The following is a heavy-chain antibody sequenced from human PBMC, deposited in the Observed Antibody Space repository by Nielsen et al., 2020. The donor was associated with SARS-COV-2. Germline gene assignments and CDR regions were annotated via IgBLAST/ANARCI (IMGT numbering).Heavy chain of an antibody. CDR3: AADPGYDILTGLDYYYYGMDV. Sequence: ASVKVSCKASGYTFTSYGISWVRQAPGQGLEWMGWINPNSGNTNYAQKFQERVTITRDMSTSTAYMELSSLRSEDTAVYYCAADPGYDILTGLDYYYYGMDVWGQGTTVTVSS. CDR2: INPNSGNT. V-gene: IGHV1-8*03. J-gene: IGHJ6*02. CDR1: GYTFTSYG. D-gene: IGHD3-9*01.